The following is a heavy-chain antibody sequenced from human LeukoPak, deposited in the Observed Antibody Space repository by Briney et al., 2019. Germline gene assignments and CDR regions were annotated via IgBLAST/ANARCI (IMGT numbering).Heavy chain of an antibody. Sequence: ASVKVSCKASGYKFTDDYVHWVRQAPGQGLELMGWINPDSGFTNYAQKFKGRVTMTRDTSISTAYLEVRSLTSDDTAVYYCAPTAEAYTSWWKVWGQGTLVTVSS. CDR1: GYKFTDDY. V-gene: IGHV1-2*02. J-gene: IGHJ4*02. CDR2: INPDSGFT. D-gene: IGHD3-16*01. CDR3: APTAEAYTSWWKV.